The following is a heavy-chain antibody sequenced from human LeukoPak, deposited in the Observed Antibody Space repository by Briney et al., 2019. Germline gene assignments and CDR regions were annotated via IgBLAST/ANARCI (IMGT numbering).Heavy chain of an antibody. CDR1: GYTFTGYY. CDR3: ARDRRIAAGTPGGY. V-gene: IGHV1-2*06. Sequence: ASVKVSCKASGYTFTGYYMHWVRQAPGQGLEWMGRINPNSGGTNDAQKFQGRVTMTRDTSISTAYMELSRLRSGDTAVYYCARDRRIAAGTPGGYWGQGTLVTVSS. D-gene: IGHD6-13*01. J-gene: IGHJ4*02. CDR2: INPNSGGT.